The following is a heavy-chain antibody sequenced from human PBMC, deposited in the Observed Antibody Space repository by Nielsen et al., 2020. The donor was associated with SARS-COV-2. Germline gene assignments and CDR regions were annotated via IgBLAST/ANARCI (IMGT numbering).Heavy chain of an antibody. J-gene: IGHJ4*02. CDR1: GGSFSGYY. D-gene: IGHD3-10*01. CDR2: INHSGST. V-gene: IGHV4-34*01. Sequence: GSLRLSCAVYGGSFSGYYWSWIRQPPGKGLEWIGEINHSGSTNYNPSLKSRVTISVDTSKNQFSLKLSSVTAADTAVYYCARGSVTMVRGVIIKRGFDYWGQGTLVTVSS. CDR3: ARGSVTMVRGVIIKRGFDY.